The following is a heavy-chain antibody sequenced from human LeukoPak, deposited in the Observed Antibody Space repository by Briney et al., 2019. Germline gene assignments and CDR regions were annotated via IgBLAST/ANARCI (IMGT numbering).Heavy chain of an antibody. J-gene: IGHJ5*02. CDR2: IKQDGSEK. V-gene: IGHV3-7*03. Sequence: PGGYLRLSCAASGFTFSSYWMSWVRQAPGKGLEWVANIKQDGSEKYCMDSVKGRFTVSRDNAKNSLYLQMNSLRAEDTAVYHCARVDGHAHWFDPRGQGTLVTVSS. CDR3: ARVDGHAHWFDP. CDR1: GFTFSSYW.